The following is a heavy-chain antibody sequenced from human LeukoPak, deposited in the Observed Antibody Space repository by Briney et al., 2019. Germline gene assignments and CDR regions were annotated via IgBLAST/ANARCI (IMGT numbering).Heavy chain of an antibody. CDR1: GSSLSTSGVG. CDR2: IYWDDDK. Sequence: VSGPTLVKPTQTLTLTCSFSGSSLSTSGVGVGWIRQPPGKALEWLALIYWDDDKRYSPSLRSRLTITKDTSKNQVVLTMTNMDPVDTATYHCAHRRGLYGDPLFDYWGQGTLVTVSS. D-gene: IGHD4-17*01. CDR3: AHRRGLYGDPLFDY. J-gene: IGHJ4*02. V-gene: IGHV2-5*02.